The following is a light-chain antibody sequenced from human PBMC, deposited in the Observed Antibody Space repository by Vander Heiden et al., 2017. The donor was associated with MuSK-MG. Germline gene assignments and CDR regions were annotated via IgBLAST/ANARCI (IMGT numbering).Light chain of an antibody. CDR3: QQRNNCPVT. Sequence: ALQLTQSPASLSASAGDRATISCRASRGISSALAWYQQKPGKAPKLLIYDASNLASGVPSRFSGSGSGTDFTLTISSLQPEDFATYYCQQRNNCPVTFGRGTKVDIK. CDR2: DAS. CDR1: RGISSA. V-gene: IGKV1D-13*01. J-gene: IGKJ3*01.